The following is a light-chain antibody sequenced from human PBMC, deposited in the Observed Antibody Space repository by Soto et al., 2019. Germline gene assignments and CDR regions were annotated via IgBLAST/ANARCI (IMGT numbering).Light chain of an antibody. CDR1: SSNIGSNY. Sequence: QSVLTQPPSASGTPGQXVTISCSGSSSNIGSNYIYWYQQLPGTAPKLLIYRNNHRPSGVPDRFSGSKSGTSASLAISGLRSEDEADYYCAAWDDGLSGWVFGGGTKVTVL. CDR3: AAWDDGLSGWV. CDR2: RNN. J-gene: IGLJ3*02. V-gene: IGLV1-47*01.